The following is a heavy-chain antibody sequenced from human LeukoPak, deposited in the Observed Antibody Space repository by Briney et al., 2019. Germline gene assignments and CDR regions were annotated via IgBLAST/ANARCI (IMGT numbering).Heavy chain of an antibody. J-gene: IGHJ4*02. V-gene: IGHV5-51*01. D-gene: IGHD2-2*02. CDR2: INPVDSEI. CDR3: ARQGCITPSCHTIDH. CDR1: GYTYTKSS. Sequence: GESLNISCKGSGYTYTKSSIAWVRQMPGKGLELMAIINPVDSEIRYSPPFQGQVTISADKSISTAFLQWNSLQASDSAMYYCARQGCITPSCHTIDHWGQGTLVTVSS.